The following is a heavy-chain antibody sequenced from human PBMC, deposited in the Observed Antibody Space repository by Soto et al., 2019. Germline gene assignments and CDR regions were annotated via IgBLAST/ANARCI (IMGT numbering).Heavy chain of an antibody. D-gene: IGHD3-3*01. CDR1: GGCISSGDYY. V-gene: IGHV4-30-4*01. J-gene: IGHJ5*02. Sequence: QVQLQESGPGLVKPSQTLSLTCTVSGGCISSGDYYWSWIRQPPGKGLEWIGYIYYSGSTHYNPSLKSRVTISVDTSKNQFSLKLSSVTAADTAVYYGARSPEWGWFDPWGQGTLVTVSS. CDR3: ARSPEWGWFDP. CDR2: IYYSGST.